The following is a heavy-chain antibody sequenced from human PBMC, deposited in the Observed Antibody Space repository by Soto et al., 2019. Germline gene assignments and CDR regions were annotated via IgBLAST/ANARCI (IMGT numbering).Heavy chain of an antibody. D-gene: IGHD3-16*01. CDR1: GFSLSTRGVG. CDR2: IYWDGFK. V-gene: IGHV2-5*02. CDR3: AHKGGGDRILDY. J-gene: IGHJ4*02. Sequence: QITLKESGPTLVKPTQTLTLTCTFSGFSLSTRGVGVGWIRQPPGKALEWLALIYWDGFKHYSPSLESRLTIREDTAKNQVALTMTNMDPVDKATYYCAHKGGGDRILDYWGQGTLVTVSS.